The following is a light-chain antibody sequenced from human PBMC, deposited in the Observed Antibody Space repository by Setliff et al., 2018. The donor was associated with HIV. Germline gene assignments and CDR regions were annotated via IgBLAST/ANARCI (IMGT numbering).Light chain of an antibody. CDR3: SSYTTGSTLVV. Sequence: LTQPASVSGSPGQSITISCTGSSSDVGGYNYVSWSQHHPGKAPKLLIYEVSNRPSGVSNRFSGSKSGNTASLTISGLQAEDEADYYCSSYTTGSTLVVFGTGTKVTVL. CDR2: EVS. V-gene: IGLV2-14*01. J-gene: IGLJ1*01. CDR1: SSDVGGYNY.